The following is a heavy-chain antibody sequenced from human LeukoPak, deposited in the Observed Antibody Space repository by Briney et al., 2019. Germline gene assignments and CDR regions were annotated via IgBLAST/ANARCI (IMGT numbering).Heavy chain of an antibody. J-gene: IGHJ3*02. CDR2: ISWNSGSI. Sequence: GGSLRLSCAASGFTFDDYAMHWVRQAPGKGLEWVSGISWNSGSISYADSVKGRFTISRDNAKNSLYLQMNSLRAEDMALYYCAKDIGAVAGYAFDIWGQGTMVTVSS. CDR3: AKDIGAVAGYAFDI. D-gene: IGHD6-19*01. CDR1: GFTFDDYA. V-gene: IGHV3-9*03.